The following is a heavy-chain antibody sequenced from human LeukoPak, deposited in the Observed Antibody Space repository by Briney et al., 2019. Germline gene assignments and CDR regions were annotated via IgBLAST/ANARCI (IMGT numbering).Heavy chain of an antibody. J-gene: IGHJ4*02. D-gene: IGHD6-19*01. CDR3: ARDLSVAGLTFTYYFDY. Sequence: NAGGSLRLSCAASGFTFSSYSMNWVRQAPGKGLEWVSSISSSSSYIYYADSVKGRFTISRDNAKNSLYLQMNSLRAEDTAVYYCARDLSVAGLTFTYYFDYWGQGTLVTVSS. V-gene: IGHV3-21*01. CDR1: GFTFSSYS. CDR2: ISSSSSYI.